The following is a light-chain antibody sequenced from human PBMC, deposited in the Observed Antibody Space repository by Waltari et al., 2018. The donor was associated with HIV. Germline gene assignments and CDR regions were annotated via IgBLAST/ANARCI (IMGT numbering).Light chain of an antibody. V-gene: IGLV2-14*03. CDR1: ASDIGRYNY. J-gene: IGLJ1*01. CDR2: DVN. CDR3: ASYTVNSTGV. Sequence: QSALSQPASVSASPGQSVAISCSGSASDIGRYNYVSWYQQHPDRAPTLILFDVNNRPSGISDRFSGYKSGTTASLTISTVRTDDEADYYCASYTVNSTGVFGTGTKLSVL.